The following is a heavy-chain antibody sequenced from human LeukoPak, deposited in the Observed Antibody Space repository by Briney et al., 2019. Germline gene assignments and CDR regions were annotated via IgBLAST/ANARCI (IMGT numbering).Heavy chain of an antibody. V-gene: IGHV1-18*01. J-gene: IGHJ4*02. CDR3: ARAKYYDILSFDY. CDR1: GYTFTSYD. D-gene: IGHD3-9*01. CDR2: ISAYNGNT. Sequence: ALVKVSCKASGYTFTSYDINWVRQAPGQGLEWMGWISAYNGNTNYAQKLQGRVTMTTDTSTSTAYVELRSLRSDDTAVYYCARAKYYDILSFDYWGQGTLVTVSS.